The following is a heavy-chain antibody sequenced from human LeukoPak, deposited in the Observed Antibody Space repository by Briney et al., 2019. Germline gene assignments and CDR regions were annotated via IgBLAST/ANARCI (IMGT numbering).Heavy chain of an antibody. V-gene: IGHV3-30-3*01. J-gene: IGHJ4*02. CDR1: GFTFSSYA. Sequence: PGGSLRLSCAAYGFTFSSYAMHWVRQAPGKRVEWVAVISYDGSNKYYADSVKGRFTISRDNSKNTLYLQMNSLRAEDTAVYYCAREDGGVGYFDYWGQGTLVTVSS. CDR2: ISYDGSNK. CDR3: AREDGGVGYFDY. D-gene: IGHD3-16*01.